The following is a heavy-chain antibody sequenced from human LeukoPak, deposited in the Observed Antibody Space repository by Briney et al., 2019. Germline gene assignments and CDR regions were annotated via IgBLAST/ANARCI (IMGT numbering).Heavy chain of an antibody. CDR3: ARDFLGYCSGGSCRNNWFDP. V-gene: IGHV4-59*01. J-gene: IGHJ5*02. Sequence: SETLSLTCTVSGGSISGYYWSWIRQPPGKGLEWIGYIYYSGSTNYNPSLKSRVTISVDTSKNQFSLKLSSVTAADTAVYYCARDFLGYCSGGSCRNNWFDPWGQGTLVTVSS. CDR1: GGSISGYY. D-gene: IGHD2-15*01. CDR2: IYYSGST.